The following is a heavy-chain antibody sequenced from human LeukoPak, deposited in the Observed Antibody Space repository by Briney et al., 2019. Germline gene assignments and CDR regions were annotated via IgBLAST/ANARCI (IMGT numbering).Heavy chain of an antibody. J-gene: IGHJ4*02. D-gene: IGHD2-2*01. CDR1: GYTFTSYD. CDR3: ARVRGACRRSTSCYYFDY. V-gene: IGHV1-8*03. Sequence: GSSVKVSCKASGYTFTSYDINWVRQATGQGLEWMGWMNPNSGNTGYAQKFQGRVTITRNTSISTAYMELSSLRSEDTAVYYCARVRGACRRSTSCYYFDYWGQGTLVTVSS. CDR2: MNPNSGNT.